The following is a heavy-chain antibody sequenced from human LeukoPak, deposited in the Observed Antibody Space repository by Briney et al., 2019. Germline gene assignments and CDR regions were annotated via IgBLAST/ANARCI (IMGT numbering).Heavy chain of an antibody. CDR2: VSGSGVT. J-gene: IGHJ4*02. CDR1: GFTFNMYA. V-gene: IGHV3-23*01. Sequence: GGSLRLSCAASGFTFNMYAISWVRQAPGKGLEWVSAVSGSGVTFYAVSVRGRFTISRDNSRNTVYLEMNSLSAEDTAVYFCAKDGPDNYDRARPPPDYWGQGTLVTVSS. CDR3: AKDGPDNYDRARPPPDY. D-gene: IGHD3-22*01.